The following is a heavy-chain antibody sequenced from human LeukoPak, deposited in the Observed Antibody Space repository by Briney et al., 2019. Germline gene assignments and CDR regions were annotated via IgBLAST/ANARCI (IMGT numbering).Heavy chain of an antibody. CDR3: ARRGYYDSSGYPNAFDI. V-gene: IGHV5-51*01. Sequence: GESLKISCQDSGYSFSIYWIVWVRQMPGKGLEWMGSIYPGDSDTRYSPSFQSQVTISADKSISTAYLQWSSLKASDTAMYYCARRGYYDSSGYPNAFDIWGQGTMVTVSS. CDR1: GYSFSIYW. D-gene: IGHD3-22*01. CDR2: IYPGDSDT. J-gene: IGHJ3*02.